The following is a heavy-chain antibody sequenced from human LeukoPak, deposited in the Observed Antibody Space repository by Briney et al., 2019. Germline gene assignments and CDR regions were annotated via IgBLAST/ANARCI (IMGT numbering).Heavy chain of an antibody. V-gene: IGHV3-53*01. CDR3: ARRINTAWGIDY. CDR1: GFTVSSSY. D-gene: IGHD3-16*01. J-gene: IGHJ4*02. Sequence: GGSLRLSCTASGFTVSSSYMNWVRQAPGKGLEWVSVTYSSGNTYYADSVKGRFTVSRDNSKNTLYLQMNSLRPDDTAVYYCARRINTAWGIDYWGQGTLVTVAS. CDR2: TYSSGNT.